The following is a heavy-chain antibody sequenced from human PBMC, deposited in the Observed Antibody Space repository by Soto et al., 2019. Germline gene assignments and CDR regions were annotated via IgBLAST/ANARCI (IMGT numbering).Heavy chain of an antibody. CDR2: ISAYNGNT. Sequence: ASVKVSFKASGYTFTSYGISWVRQAPGQGLEWMGWISAYNGNTNYAQKLQGRVTMTTDTSTSTAYMELRSLRSDDTAVYYCARGVGYYYDSSGPFDYWGQGTLVTVSS. CDR3: ARGVGYYYDSSGPFDY. V-gene: IGHV1-18*01. D-gene: IGHD3-22*01. J-gene: IGHJ4*02. CDR1: GYTFTSYG.